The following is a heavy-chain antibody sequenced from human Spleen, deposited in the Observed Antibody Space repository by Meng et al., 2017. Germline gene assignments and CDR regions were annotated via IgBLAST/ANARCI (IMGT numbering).Heavy chain of an antibody. Sequence: GSLRLSCVVSGGSFSDYYWSWIRQPPGKGLEWIGEINHSGSTNYNPSLESRVTISVDTSKNQFSLKLSSVTAADTAVYYCASLLVGATGLGFDYWGQGTLVTVSS. V-gene: IGHV4-34*01. D-gene: IGHD1-26*01. J-gene: IGHJ4*02. CDR1: GGSFSDYY. CDR3: ASLLVGATGLGFDY. CDR2: INHSGST.